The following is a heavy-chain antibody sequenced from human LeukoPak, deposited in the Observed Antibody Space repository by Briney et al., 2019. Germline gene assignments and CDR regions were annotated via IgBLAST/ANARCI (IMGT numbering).Heavy chain of an antibody. Sequence: GGSLRLSCAASGFTFSSYAMSWVRQAPGKGLEWVSAIRGDAGSTGYADSVKGRFTISRDNAKNSLYLQMNSLRVEDTALYYCARVWAWGSGNYFDNWGQGTLVTVSS. D-gene: IGHD7-27*01. CDR2: IRGDAGST. CDR1: GFTFSSYA. CDR3: ARVWAWGSGNYFDN. V-gene: IGHV3-20*04. J-gene: IGHJ4*02.